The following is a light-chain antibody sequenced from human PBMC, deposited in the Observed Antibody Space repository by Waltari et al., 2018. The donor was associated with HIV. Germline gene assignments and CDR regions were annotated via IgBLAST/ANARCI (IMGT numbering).Light chain of an antibody. CDR1: KLGNRY. V-gene: IGLV3-1*01. CDR2: PDL. J-gene: IGLJ2*01. Sequence: SFELTQPPSVSVSPGQTASITCSGNKLGNRYFSWYQQKPGQSPVLVIYPDLTRPSGIPERFSGSNSGNTATLTISGTQALDEADYYCQAWDSITTVFGGGTKLTVL. CDR3: QAWDSITTV.